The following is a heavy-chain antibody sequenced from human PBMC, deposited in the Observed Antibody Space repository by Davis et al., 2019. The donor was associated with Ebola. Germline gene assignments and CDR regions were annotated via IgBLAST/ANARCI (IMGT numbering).Heavy chain of an antibody. CDR2: ISGDGDSR. V-gene: IGHV3-23*01. Sequence: PGGSLRLSCAASGFTFSGYAMNWVRQAPGKGLEWVSIISGDGDSRYYADSVKGRFTISRDNSENTVSLQMNRLRAEDTAVYYCAKGLGPVCRGDCLSRIFDSWGQGTLVTVSS. CDR3: AKGLGPVCRGDCLSRIFDS. J-gene: IGHJ4*02. D-gene: IGHD2-21*02. CDR1: GFTFSGYA.